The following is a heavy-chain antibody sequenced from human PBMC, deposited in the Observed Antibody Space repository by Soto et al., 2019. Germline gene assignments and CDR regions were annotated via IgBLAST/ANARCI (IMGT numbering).Heavy chain of an antibody. D-gene: IGHD1-26*01. CDR3: AKETYISGSYLPDY. CDR1: GFTFDDYA. J-gene: IGHJ4*02. V-gene: IGHV3-23*01. Sequence: GGSLRLSCAASGFTFDDYAMHWVRQAPGKGLEWVSAISGSGGSTYYADSVKGRFTISRDNSKNTLYLQMHSLRAEDTAVYYCAKETYISGSYLPDYGGQGPLVTVS. CDR2: ISGSGGST.